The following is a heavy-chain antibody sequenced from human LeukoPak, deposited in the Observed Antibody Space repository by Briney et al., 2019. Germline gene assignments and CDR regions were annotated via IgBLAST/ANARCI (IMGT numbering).Heavy chain of an antibody. Sequence: GRSLRLSCAASGFTFSSYAMSWVSQAPGKGLEWVSAISGSGGSKYYADSVKGRFTISRDNSKNTLYLQMNSLRAEDTAVYYCAKDWAAAGTSAFDIWGQGTMVTVSS. J-gene: IGHJ3*02. CDR1: GFTFSSYA. CDR3: AKDWAAAGTSAFDI. CDR2: ISGSGGSK. V-gene: IGHV3-23*01. D-gene: IGHD6-13*01.